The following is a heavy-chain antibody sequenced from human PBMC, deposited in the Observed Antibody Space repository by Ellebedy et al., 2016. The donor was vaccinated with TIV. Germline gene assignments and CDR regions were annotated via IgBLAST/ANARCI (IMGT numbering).Heavy chain of an antibody. Sequence: GESLKISCAASGFTFSSSSMNWVRQAPGKGLEWVSYISTSRSTIYADSVKGRFTISRDNSKNTLYLQMNSLRAEDTAVYYCANLYHSSRNYWGQGTLVTVSS. J-gene: IGHJ4*02. CDR1: GFTFSSSS. CDR2: ISTSRSTI. V-gene: IGHV3-48*01. D-gene: IGHD3-16*01. CDR3: ANLYHSSRNY.